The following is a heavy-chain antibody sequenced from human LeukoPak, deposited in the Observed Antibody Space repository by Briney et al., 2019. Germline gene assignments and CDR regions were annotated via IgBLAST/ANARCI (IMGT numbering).Heavy chain of an antibody. CDR3: ARDRPPEIAVAGTGCALDI. V-gene: IGHV4-4*07. CDR2: IYTSGST. Sequence: PSETLSLTCTVSGGSISSYYWSWIRQPAGKGLEWIGRIYTSGSTNYNPSLKSRVTMSVDTSKNQFSLKLSSVTAADTAVYYCARDRPPEIAVAGTGCALDIWGQGTMVTVSS. CDR1: GGSISSYY. D-gene: IGHD6-19*01. J-gene: IGHJ3*02.